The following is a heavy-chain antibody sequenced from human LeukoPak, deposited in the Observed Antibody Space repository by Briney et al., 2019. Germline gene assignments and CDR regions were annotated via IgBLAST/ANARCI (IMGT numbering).Heavy chain of an antibody. V-gene: IGHV4-61*02. J-gene: IGHJ6*03. CDR3: ARSLGYCTNGVCYRDYYYMDV. D-gene: IGHD2-8*01. CDR1: GGSISSGSYY. CDR2: IYTSGST. Sequence: PSETLSPTCTVSGGSISSGSYYWSWIRQPAGKGLEWIGRIYTSGSTNYNPSLKSRVTISVDTSKNQFSLKLSSVTAADTAVYYCARSLGYCTNGVCYRDYYYMDVWGKGTTVTVSS.